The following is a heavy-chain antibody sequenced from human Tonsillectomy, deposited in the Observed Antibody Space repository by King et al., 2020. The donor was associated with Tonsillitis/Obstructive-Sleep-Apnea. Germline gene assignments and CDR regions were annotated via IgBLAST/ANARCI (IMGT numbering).Heavy chain of an antibody. J-gene: IGHJ3*02. CDR2: IKSKTDGGTT. D-gene: IGHD3-3*01. V-gene: IGHV3-15*01. Sequence: VQLVESGGGLVKPGGSLRLSCSASGFTFTNAWMSWVRQAPGKGLEWVGRIKSKTDGGTTDYAAPVKGRFSISRDDSQNTLYLQMNSLKTEDTAIYYCATTLDTSDSCGWRGAFDIWGQGTVVTVSS. CDR3: ATTLDTSDSCGWRGAFDI. CDR1: GFTFTNAW.